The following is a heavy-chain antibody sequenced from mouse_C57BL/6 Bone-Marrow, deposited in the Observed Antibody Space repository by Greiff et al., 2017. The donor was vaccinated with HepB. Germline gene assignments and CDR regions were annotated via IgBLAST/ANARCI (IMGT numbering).Heavy chain of an antibody. J-gene: IGHJ3*01. CDR3: ARMGAPYDYGAPWFAY. CDR2: IWWDDDK. CDR1: GFSLSTFGMG. V-gene: IGHV8-8*01. D-gene: IGHD2-4*01. Sequence: QVTLKESGPGILQPSQTLSLTCSFSGFSLSTFGMGVGWIRQPSGKGLEWLAHIWWDDDKYYNPALKSRLTISKDTSKNQVFLKIANVDTADTATYYCARMGAPYDYGAPWFAYWGQGTLVTVSA.